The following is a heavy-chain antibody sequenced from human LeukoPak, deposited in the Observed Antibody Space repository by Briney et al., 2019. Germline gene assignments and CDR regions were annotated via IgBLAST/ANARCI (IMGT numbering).Heavy chain of an antibody. CDR2: ISGSGGNT. CDR1: GFTFSSYG. D-gene: IGHD5-12*01. Sequence: GGSLRLSCAASGFTFSSYGMSWVRRAPGKGPEWVSGISGSGGNTYYADSVKDRFTISRDNSQNTLYLQMNTLRAEDTAVYYCAKVVSGYHFDYWGQGTLVTVSS. J-gene: IGHJ4*02. CDR3: AKVVSGYHFDY. V-gene: IGHV3-23*01.